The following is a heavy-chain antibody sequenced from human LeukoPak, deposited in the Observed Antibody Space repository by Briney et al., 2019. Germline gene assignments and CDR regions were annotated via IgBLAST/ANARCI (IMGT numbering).Heavy chain of an antibody. CDR2: IRYDGSNK. D-gene: IGHD6-19*01. J-gene: IGHJ6*03. CDR1: GFTFSSYG. CDR3: AKGLQWLDYYYYMDV. V-gene: IGHV3-30*02. Sequence: PGGSLRLSCAASGFTFSSYGMHWVRQAPGKGLEWVAFIRYDGSNKYYADSVKGRFTISRDNSKNTLYLQMNSLRAEDTAVYYRAKGLQWLDYYYYMDVWGKGTTVTVSS.